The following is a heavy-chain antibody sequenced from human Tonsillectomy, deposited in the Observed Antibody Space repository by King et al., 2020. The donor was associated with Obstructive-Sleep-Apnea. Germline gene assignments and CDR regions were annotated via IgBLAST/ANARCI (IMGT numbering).Heavy chain of an antibody. Sequence: VQLVESGGGVVQPGRSLRLSCAASGFTFSSYGMHWVRQAPGKGLEWVAVIWYDGSNKYYADSVKGRFTISRDNSKNTLYLQMNSLRAEDTAVYYCARDPRDYGEFDYWGQGNLVTVSS. CDR2: IWYDGSNK. J-gene: IGHJ4*02. CDR1: GFTFSSYG. CDR3: ARDPRDYGEFDY. D-gene: IGHD4-17*01. V-gene: IGHV3-33*01.